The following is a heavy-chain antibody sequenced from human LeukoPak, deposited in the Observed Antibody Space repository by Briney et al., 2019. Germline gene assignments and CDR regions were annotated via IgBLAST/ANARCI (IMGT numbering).Heavy chain of an antibody. J-gene: IGHJ4*02. CDR3: ARGLDILTGSDFDY. CDR1: GYTFTSYA. CDR2: INTNTGNP. D-gene: IGHD3-9*01. Sequence: GASVKVSCKASGYTFTSYAMNWVRQAPGQGLEWMGWINTNTGNPTYAQGFTGRFVFSLDTSVSTAYLQISSLKAEDPAVYYCARGLDILTGSDFDYWGQGTLVTVSS. V-gene: IGHV7-4-1*02.